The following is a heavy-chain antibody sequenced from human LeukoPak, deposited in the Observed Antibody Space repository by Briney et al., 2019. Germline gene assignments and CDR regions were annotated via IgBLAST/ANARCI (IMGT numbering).Heavy chain of an antibody. V-gene: IGHV3-13*01. CDR2: VGVVGDT. Sequence: GGSLRLSCAASGFTFSSYEMPWVRQSAGKGLEGVSAVGVVGDTFYTGSVKGRFTISRENAENSFFLQMNSLRAGDTAVYYSAREGRGSSADAFDLWGQGTMATVSS. CDR1: GFTFSSYE. CDR3: AREGRGSSADAFDL. D-gene: IGHD1-26*01. J-gene: IGHJ3*01.